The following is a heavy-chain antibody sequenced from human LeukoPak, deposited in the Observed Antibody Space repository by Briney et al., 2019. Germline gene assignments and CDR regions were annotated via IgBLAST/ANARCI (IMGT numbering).Heavy chain of an antibody. V-gene: IGHV4-59*01. Sequence: PSESLSLTCTLSGASTSTYYCSCIRQPPRERLERIGYIYYSGYTKYNPSLMGRVTISVDTSKNQFSLKLTSVTAADTAVYYCARGNEDLLDWGQGTLVTVSS. CDR2: IYYSGYT. CDR3: ARGNEDLLD. CDR1: GASTSTYY. D-gene: IGHD1-26*01. J-gene: IGHJ4*02.